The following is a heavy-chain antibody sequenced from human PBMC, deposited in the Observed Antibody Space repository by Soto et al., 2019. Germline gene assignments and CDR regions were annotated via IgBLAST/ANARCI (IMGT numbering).Heavy chain of an antibody. CDR3: ATSFGSGSRAFDY. Sequence: ASVKASCKESGYTFTSYYMHSVRQSPGQGLDWMGMIYPSGGSTTYAQKFQGRVTMTRDTSTSTAYMVLSSLRSEDTAIYYCATSFGSGSRAFDYWGQGALVTVS. CDR1: GYTFTSYY. CDR2: IYPSGGST. D-gene: IGHD3-10*01. V-gene: IGHV1-46*01. J-gene: IGHJ4*02.